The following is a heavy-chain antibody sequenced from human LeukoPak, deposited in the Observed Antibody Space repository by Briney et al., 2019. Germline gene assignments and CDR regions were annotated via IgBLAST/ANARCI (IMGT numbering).Heavy chain of an antibody. J-gene: IGHJ5*02. V-gene: IGHV1-18*01. CDR2: ISAYNGNT. Sequence: ASVKVSCKASGYTFTSYGISWVRQAPGQGLEWMGWISAYNGNTNYAQKLQGRVTMTTDTSTSTACMELRSLRSDDTAVYYCARASTDYGDYFNWFDPWGQGTLVTVSS. D-gene: IGHD4-17*01. CDR3: ARASTDYGDYFNWFDP. CDR1: GYTFTSYG.